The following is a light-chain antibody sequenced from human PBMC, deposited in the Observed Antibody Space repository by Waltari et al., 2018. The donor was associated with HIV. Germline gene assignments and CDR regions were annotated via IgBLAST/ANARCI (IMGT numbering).Light chain of an antibody. Sequence: SVLQQPPVISGAPGQRVTISCTGSSSTLGAGSDVTWYQQPPGKAPKPLIYDSRARPSGLRDRFSGSKSGTSASLAIPGLQAEDEADYYCQSYDNNLSVWMFGGGTKLTVL. CDR2: DSR. CDR1: SSTLGAGSD. J-gene: IGLJ3*02. V-gene: IGLV1-40*01. CDR3: QSYDNNLSVWM.